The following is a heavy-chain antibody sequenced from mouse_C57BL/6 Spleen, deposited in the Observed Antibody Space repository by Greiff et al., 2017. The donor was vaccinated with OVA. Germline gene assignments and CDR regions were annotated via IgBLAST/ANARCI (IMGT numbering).Heavy chain of an antibody. Sequence: QVQLQQSGAELARPGASVKLSCKASGYTFTSYGISWVKQRTGQGLEWIGEIYPRSGNTYYNEKFKGKATLTADKSSSTAYMELRSLTSEDAAVDFCARERPIWFAYWGQGTLVTVSA. D-gene: IGHD6-5*01. V-gene: IGHV1-81*01. CDR2: IYPRSGNT. CDR3: ARERPIWFAY. CDR1: GYTFTSYG. J-gene: IGHJ3*01.